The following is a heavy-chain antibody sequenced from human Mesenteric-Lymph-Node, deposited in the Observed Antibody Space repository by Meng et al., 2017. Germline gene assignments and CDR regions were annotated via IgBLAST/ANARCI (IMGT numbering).Heavy chain of an antibody. Sequence: QGQLQGSGPGLVQPSGTLSLTCTGSGDSISSDIWWSWVRQPPGKGLEWIGEVYHRGDTNYNPSLKSRVDISVDKSKNQFYLSLFSVTAADTAVYYCGRDQGRELINHWGQGTLVTVSS. V-gene: IGHV4-4*02. CDR1: GDSISSDIW. D-gene: IGHD1-7*01. J-gene: IGHJ4*02. CDR3: GRDQGRELINH. CDR2: VYHRGDT.